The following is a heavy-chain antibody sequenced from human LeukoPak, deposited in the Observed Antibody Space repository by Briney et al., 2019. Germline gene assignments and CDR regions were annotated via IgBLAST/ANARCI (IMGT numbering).Heavy chain of an antibody. CDR1: GYTFTGYY. J-gene: IGHJ3*02. CDR2: INPNSGGT. Sequence: ASVKVSCKASGYTFTGYYMHWVRQAPGQGLEWMGWINPNSGGTNYAQKFQGRVTMTRDTSISTAYMELSRLRSDDTAVYYCARFDDSSGYYRTPLDVFDIWGQGTMVTVSS. V-gene: IGHV1-2*02. D-gene: IGHD3-22*01. CDR3: ARFDDSSGYYRTPLDVFDI.